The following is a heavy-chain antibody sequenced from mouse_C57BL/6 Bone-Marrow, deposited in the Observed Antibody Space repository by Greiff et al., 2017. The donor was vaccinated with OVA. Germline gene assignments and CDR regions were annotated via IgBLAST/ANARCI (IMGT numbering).Heavy chain of an antibody. CDR1: GFTFSDYY. V-gene: IGHV5-12*01. CDR2: ISNGGGST. Sequence: EVMLVESGGGLVQPGGSLKLSCAASGFTFSDYYMYWVRQTPEKRLEWVAYISNGGGSTYYPDTVTGRFTISRDNAKNTLYLQMSRLKSEDTAMYYCARGTTVVATWRYYAMDYWGQGTSVTVSS. J-gene: IGHJ4*01. CDR3: ARGTTVVATWRYYAMDY. D-gene: IGHD1-1*01.